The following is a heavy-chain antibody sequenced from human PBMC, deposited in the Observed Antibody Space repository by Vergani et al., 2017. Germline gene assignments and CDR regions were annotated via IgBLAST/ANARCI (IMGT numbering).Heavy chain of an antibody. J-gene: IGHJ2*01. Sequence: QMQLQESCPGLVKASETLSLTFTVSGDSIISRSYYLGWIRQPPGKGVEWIGSIYNSGNGHSSSSLKSRVTISADTSKNQFSLRLTSVTAADTAVYYCASGKYYSDSTSHFRGRYFDVWGRGTLVTVPS. CDR1: GDSIISRSYY. CDR2: IYNSGNG. V-gene: IGHV4-39*01. CDR3: ASGKYYSDSTSHFRGRYFDV. D-gene: IGHD3-16*01.